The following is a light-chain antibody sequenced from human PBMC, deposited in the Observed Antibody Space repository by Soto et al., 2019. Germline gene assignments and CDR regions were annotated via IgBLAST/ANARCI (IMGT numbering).Light chain of an antibody. V-gene: IGLV2-23*02. CDR1: GGDIGNYNL. Sequence: QSVLTQPASVSGSPGQSITISCTGTGGDIGNYNLVSWYRQNPGEAPKLIIYEVNKRPSGISSRLSGSKSGYTAFLTISGLQAEDEADYHCCSYAGSHSYIFGSGTQLTVL. CDR2: EVN. CDR3: CSYAGSHSYI. J-gene: IGLJ7*01.